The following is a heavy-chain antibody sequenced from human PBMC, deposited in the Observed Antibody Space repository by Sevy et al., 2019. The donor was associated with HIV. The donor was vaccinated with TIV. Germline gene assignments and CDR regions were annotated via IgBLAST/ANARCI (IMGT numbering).Heavy chain of an antibody. CDR3: ARLPTGLQSFNYLLSTYFDS. Sequence: GGSLRLSCAVSGFTFSDYYMSWIRQAPGKGLEWVSDISSGSTYTKYADSVKGRFTISRDNAKNSLSLQINDLRAEDTAVYYCARLPTGLQSFNYLLSTYFDSWGQGTLVTVSS. CDR2: ISSGSTYT. CDR1: GFTFSDYY. J-gene: IGHJ4*02. D-gene: IGHD3-9*01. V-gene: IGHV3-11*06.